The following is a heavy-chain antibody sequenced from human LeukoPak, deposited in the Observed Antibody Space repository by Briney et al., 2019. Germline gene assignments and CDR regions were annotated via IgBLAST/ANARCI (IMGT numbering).Heavy chain of an antibody. CDR2: ISGRGGST. CDR1: GFSFSRDA. D-gene: IGHD1-1*01. J-gene: IGHJ3*02. CDR3: AKDVGTTGTRPDAFDI. Sequence: GGSLRLSCAASGFSFSRDAMSWVRHAPGKGLEWVSAISGRGGSTYYADSVKGRLTISRDNSKNTLYLQMNSLRAEDTAVYYCAKDVGTTGTRPDAFDIWGQGTMVTVSS. V-gene: IGHV3-23*01.